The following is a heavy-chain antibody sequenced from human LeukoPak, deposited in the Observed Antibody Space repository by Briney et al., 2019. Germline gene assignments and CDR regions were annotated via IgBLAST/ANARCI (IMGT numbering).Heavy chain of an antibody. CDR3: VRVGPRRDGYNVDY. J-gene: IGHJ4*02. Sequence: PSETLSLTCTVSGCSISSYYWGWVRQPPGKGLEWIGYTHYSANRDSNPSLKSRVTISVDTSRNQFSLKMSSVTAADTAVYYCVRVGPRRDGYNVDYWGKGTLVTVSS. D-gene: IGHD5-24*01. CDR2: THYSANR. CDR1: GCSISSYY. V-gene: IGHV4-59*01.